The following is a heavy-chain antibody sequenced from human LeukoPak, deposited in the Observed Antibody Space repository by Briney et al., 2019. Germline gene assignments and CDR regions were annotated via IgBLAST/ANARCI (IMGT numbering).Heavy chain of an antibody. J-gene: IGHJ1*01. D-gene: IGHD2-2*01. CDR2: ISDRDHNT. V-gene: IGHV3-23*01. Sequence: PGGSLRLSCAASGFTFSSYAMTWVRQAPGKGLEWVSSISDRDHNTYYADSVKGRFTISRDNSKNTLYLQMNSLRAEDTAVYYCAKEPYCSSTSCIGEYFQRWGQGTLVTVSS. CDR3: AKEPYCSSTSCIGEYFQR. CDR1: GFTFSSYA.